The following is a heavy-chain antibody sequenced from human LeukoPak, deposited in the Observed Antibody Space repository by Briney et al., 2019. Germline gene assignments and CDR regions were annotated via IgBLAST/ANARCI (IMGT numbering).Heavy chain of an antibody. V-gene: IGHV3-20*04. J-gene: IGHJ4*02. D-gene: IGHD3-10*01. CDR2: INWSGGST. Sequence: GGSLRLSCAASGFKFGDYGMSWVRQAPGKGLEWVSGINWSGGSTGYADSGKGRFTISRDNANNILYLQMNSLRAEDTALYYCARIHGGSPSAADFDYWGQGTLVTVSS. CDR3: ARIHGGSPSAADFDY. CDR1: GFKFGDYG.